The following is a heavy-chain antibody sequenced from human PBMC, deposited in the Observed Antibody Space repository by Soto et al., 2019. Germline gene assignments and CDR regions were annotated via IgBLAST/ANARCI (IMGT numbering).Heavy chain of an antibody. CDR1: GGSISSYY. J-gene: IGHJ4*02. D-gene: IGHD5-12*01. V-gene: IGHV4-59*01. Sequence: SETLSLTCTVSGGSISSYYWSWIRQPPGKGLEWIGYIYYSGSTNYNPSLKSRVTISVDTSKNQFSLKLSSVTAADTAVYYCARAVVEMATISLDYWGQGTLVTVSS. CDR2: IYYSGST. CDR3: ARAVVEMATISLDY.